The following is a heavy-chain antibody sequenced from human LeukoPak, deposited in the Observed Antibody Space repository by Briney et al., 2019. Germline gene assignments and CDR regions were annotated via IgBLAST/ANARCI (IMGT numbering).Heavy chain of an antibody. Sequence: GGSLRLSCVASGLPICDFAMHWVRQAPGQGLEWVSLISGDGVSTFFADSVKGRFSISRDNSKNSLFLEMSSLRTEDTAMYYCARESGKFDYWGQGTLVAVSS. CDR3: ARESGKFDY. CDR2: ISGDGVST. J-gene: IGHJ4*02. V-gene: IGHV3-43*02. CDR1: GLPICDFA.